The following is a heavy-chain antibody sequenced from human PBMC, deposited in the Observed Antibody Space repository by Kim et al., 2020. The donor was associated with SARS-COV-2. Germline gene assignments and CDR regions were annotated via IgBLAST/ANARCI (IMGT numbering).Heavy chain of an antibody. D-gene: IGHD3-10*01. V-gene: IGHV3-11*04. J-gene: IGHJ6*04. CDR2: ISSSGSTI. CDR3: ARHPSGVLWFGELYYYYGMDV. CDR1: GFTFSDYY. Sequence: GGSLRLSCAASGFTFSDYYMSWIRQAPGKGLEWVSYISSSGSTIYYADSVKGRFTISRDNAKNSLYLQMNSLRAEDTAVYYCARHPSGVLWFGELYYYYGMDVWGKGTTVTVSS.